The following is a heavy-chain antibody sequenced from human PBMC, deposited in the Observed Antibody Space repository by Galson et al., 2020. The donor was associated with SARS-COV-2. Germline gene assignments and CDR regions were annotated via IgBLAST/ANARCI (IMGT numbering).Heavy chain of an antibody. V-gene: IGHV3-30*04. Sequence: GESLKISCAATGFTLSSYAMHWVRQAPGKGLEWVAVISYDGSNKYYADSVKGRFTISRDNSKNTLYLQMNSLRAEDTAVYYCSRGKSGSYVFGMDVWGQGTTVTVSS. CDR2: ISYDGSNK. CDR1: GFTLSSYA. CDR3: SRGKSGSYVFGMDV. D-gene: IGHD1-26*01. J-gene: IGHJ6*02.